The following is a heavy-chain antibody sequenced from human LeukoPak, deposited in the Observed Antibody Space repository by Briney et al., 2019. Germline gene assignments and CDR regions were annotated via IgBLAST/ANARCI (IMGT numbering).Heavy chain of an antibody. J-gene: IGHJ6*03. V-gene: IGHV3-74*01. D-gene: IGHD1-1*01. CDR1: GFTFSSYS. CDR3: ARVHDKIQGIKHYYYYYMDV. CDR2: ISTDGSST. Sequence: GGSLRLSCAASGFTFSSYSMNWVRQAPGKGLVWVSRISTDGSSTSYADPVKGRFTISRDNAKNTLYLQMNSLRAEDTAVYYCARVHDKIQGIKHYYYYYMDVWGKGTTVTVSS.